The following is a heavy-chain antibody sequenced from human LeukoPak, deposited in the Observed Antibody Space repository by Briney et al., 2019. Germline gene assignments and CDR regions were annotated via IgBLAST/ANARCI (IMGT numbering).Heavy chain of an antibody. D-gene: IGHD2-2*01. CDR3: ARNGRVVPAATYYCYYMDV. CDR2: INHSGST. V-gene: IGHV4-34*01. J-gene: IGHJ6*03. Sequence: SETLSLTCAVYGGSFSGYYWSWIRQPPGKGLEWIGEINHSGSTNYNPSLKSRVTISVDTSKNQFSLKLSSVTAADTAVYYCARNGRVVPAATYYCYYMDVWGKGTTVTVSS. CDR1: GGSFSGYY.